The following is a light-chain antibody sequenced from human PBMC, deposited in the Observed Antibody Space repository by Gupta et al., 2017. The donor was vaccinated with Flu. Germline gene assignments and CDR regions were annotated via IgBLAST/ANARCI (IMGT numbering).Light chain of an antibody. V-gene: IGLV1-47*01. CDR2: NNN. Sequence: QSVLTQPPSASGTPGQRVTISCSGGRSNIGSSYVYWYQQFPGTAPKLLIYNNNQRPSGVPDRFSGSQSDTSSSLTISGLRSEDEAHYYCATWDDSLSGWVFGGGTKLTVL. CDR3: ATWDDSLSGWV. J-gene: IGLJ3*02. CDR1: RSNIGSSY.